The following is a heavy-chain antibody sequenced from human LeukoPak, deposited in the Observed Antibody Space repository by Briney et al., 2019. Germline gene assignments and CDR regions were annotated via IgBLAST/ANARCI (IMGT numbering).Heavy chain of an antibody. CDR2: INPNSGGT. CDR3: ATSRGYCSSTSCRDDYYFDY. Sequence: GASVKVSCKASGYTFTDYYMHWVRQAPGQGLEWMGWINPNSGGTNYAQKFQGRVTMTRDTSISTAYMELSRLRSDDTAVYYCATSRGYCSSTSCRDDYYFDYWGQGTLVTVSS. D-gene: IGHD2-2*01. V-gene: IGHV1-2*02. J-gene: IGHJ4*02. CDR1: GYTFTDYY.